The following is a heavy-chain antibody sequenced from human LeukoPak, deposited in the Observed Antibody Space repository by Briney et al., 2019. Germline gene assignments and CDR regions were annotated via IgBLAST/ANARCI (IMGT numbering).Heavy chain of an antibody. CDR1: GYTFTSYY. CDR3: ARASSGWYQGTNWFDP. CDR2: INPNSGGT. Sequence: GASVKVSCKASGYTFTSYYMHWVRQAPGQGLEWMGWINPNSGGTNYAQKFQGRVTMTRDTSISTAYMELSRLRSDDTAVYYCARASSGWYQGTNWFDPWGQGTLVTVSS. J-gene: IGHJ5*02. D-gene: IGHD6-19*01. V-gene: IGHV1-2*02.